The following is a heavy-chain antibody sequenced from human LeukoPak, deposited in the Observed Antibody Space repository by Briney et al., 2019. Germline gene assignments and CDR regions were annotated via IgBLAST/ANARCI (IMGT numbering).Heavy chain of an antibody. CDR2: IWYDGSNK. V-gene: IGHV3-33*01. CDR3: ARGGYSSPWATLHY. J-gene: IGHJ4*02. D-gene: IGHD6-19*01. Sequence: PGGSLRLSCAASGFTFSSYGMHWVRQAPSKGLEWVAVIWYDGSNKYYADSVKGRFTISRDNSKNTVYLQMNSLRADDTAVYYCARGGYSSPWATLHYWGQGTLVTVSS. CDR1: GFTFSSYG.